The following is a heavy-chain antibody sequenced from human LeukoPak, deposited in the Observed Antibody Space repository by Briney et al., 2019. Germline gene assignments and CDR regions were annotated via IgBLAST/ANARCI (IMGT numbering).Heavy chain of an antibody. D-gene: IGHD4-23*01. CDR2: IRFDGTDK. V-gene: IGHV3-30*02. Sequence: SGGSLRLSCAASGFTFSSYWMSWVRQAPGKGLEWVAFIRFDGTDKYYADSVKGRFTVSRDNSMNTLYLQMNSLTPEDTAVYYCAGFGGNSDYWGQGTLVSVSS. CDR1: GFTFSSYW. CDR3: AGFGGNSDY. J-gene: IGHJ4*02.